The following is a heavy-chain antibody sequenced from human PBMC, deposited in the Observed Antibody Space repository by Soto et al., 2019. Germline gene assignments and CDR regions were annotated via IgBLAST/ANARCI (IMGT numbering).Heavy chain of an antibody. D-gene: IGHD6-6*01. CDR2: ISAYNANT. J-gene: IGHJ4*02. V-gene: IGHV1-18*01. CDR3: ARVFQSGSSSWGFDY. Sequence: QVQLVQAGAEVKKPGASVKVSCKASGYTFLSYGITWVRQAPGQGLEWMGWISAYNANTNYGQKYQDRVSLTTEASSNADDLEVRSLRSDDTAFYSCARVFQSGSSSWGFDYWVQGTLVTVSS. CDR1: GYTFLSYG.